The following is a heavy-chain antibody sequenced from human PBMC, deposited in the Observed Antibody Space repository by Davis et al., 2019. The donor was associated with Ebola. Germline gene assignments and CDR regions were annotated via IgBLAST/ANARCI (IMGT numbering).Heavy chain of an antibody. J-gene: IGHJ5*02. CDR2: IIPIFGTA. V-gene: IGHV1-69*05. CDR1: GGTFSSYA. D-gene: IGHD2-2*01. CDR3: ARDPSGVVVPAAIGWFDP. Sequence: SVKVSCKASGGTFSSYAISWVRQAPGQGLEWMGGIIPIFGTANYAQKFQGRVTMTRDTSTSTVYMELSSLRSEDTAVYYCARDPSGVVVPAAIGWFDPWGQGTLVTVSS.